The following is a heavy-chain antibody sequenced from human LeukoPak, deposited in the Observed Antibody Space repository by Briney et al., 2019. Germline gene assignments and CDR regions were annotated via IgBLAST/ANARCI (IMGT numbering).Heavy chain of an antibody. CDR3: AKGRGFRVWDPWDN. V-gene: IGHV3-21*01. CDR2: ISSGSSYI. D-gene: IGHD3-16*01. J-gene: IGHJ4*02. CDR1: GFTFSSYK. Sequence: GGSLRLSCAASGFTFSSYKMNWVRQAPGKGLEWVSSISSGSSYIYYADSVKGRFTISRDNAKNSLYLQMNSLRAEDTAVYYCAKGRGFRVWDPWDNWGQGTLITVSS.